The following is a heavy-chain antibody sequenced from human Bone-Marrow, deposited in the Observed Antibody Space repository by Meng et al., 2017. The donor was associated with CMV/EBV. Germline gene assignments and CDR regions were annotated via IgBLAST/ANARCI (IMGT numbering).Heavy chain of an antibody. Sequence: QGELVESGVGLVKRVGSLRLSCAASGFTFSDYYMSWIRQAPGKGLEWVSYISSSSSYTNYADSVKGRFTISRDNTKNSLYLQMNSLRAEDTAVYYCARDEGYCSGGSCSTDYWGQGTLVTVSS. CDR2: ISSSSSYT. J-gene: IGHJ4*02. D-gene: IGHD2-15*01. CDR3: ARDEGYCSGGSCSTDY. V-gene: IGHV3-11*05. CDR1: GFTFSDYY.